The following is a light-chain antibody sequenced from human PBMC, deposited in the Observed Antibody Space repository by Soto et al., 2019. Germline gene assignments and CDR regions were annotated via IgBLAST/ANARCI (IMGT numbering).Light chain of an antibody. CDR3: QQYYTSPPT. Sequence: DILMSQSPASLAVSLGERATINCKSSQSVFYNYNSKNYLAWYQQKPGQPPKMLIYWASTRESGVPDRFSGSGSGTDFTLAISSLQAEDVAVYYCQQYYTSPPTFGGGTNVDIK. V-gene: IGKV4-1*01. J-gene: IGKJ4*01. CDR2: WAS. CDR1: QSVFYNYNSKNY.